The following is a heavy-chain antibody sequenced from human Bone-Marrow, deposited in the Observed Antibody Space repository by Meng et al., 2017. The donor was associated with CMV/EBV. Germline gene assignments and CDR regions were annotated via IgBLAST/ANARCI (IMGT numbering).Heavy chain of an antibody. Sequence: GGSLRLSCAASGFTFSSYAMHWVRQAPGKGLEWVAVISYDGSNKYYADSVKGRFTISRDNSKNTLYLQMNSLRAEDTAVYYCARDGWLRAWGHWFDPCGQGTLVTVSS. J-gene: IGHJ5*02. CDR2: ISYDGSNK. V-gene: IGHV3-30-3*01. D-gene: IGHD5-12*01. CDR1: GFTFSSYA. CDR3: ARDGWLRAWGHWFDP.